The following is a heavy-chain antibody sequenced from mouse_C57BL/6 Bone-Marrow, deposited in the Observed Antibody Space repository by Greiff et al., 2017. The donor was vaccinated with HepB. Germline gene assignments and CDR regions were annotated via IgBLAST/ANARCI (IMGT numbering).Heavy chain of an antibody. D-gene: IGHD2-5*01. CDR3: AILRADYYSNYGAMDY. Sequence: QVQLQQPGAELVKPGASVKVSCKASGYTFTSYWMHWVKQRPGQGLEWIGRIHPSDSDTNYNQKFKGKATLTVDKSSSTAYMQLSSLTSEDSAVYYCAILRADYYSNYGAMDYWGQGTSVTVSS. CDR2: IHPSDSDT. J-gene: IGHJ4*01. V-gene: IGHV1-74*01. CDR1: GYTFTSYW.